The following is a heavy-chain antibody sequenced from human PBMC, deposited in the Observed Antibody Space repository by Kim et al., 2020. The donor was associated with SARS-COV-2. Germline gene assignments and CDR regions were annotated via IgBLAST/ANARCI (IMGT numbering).Heavy chain of an antibody. V-gene: IGHV5-51*01. J-gene: IGHJ6*02. CDR3: ARLGFGELPGNYGMDV. D-gene: IGHD3-10*01. Sequence: SFQGQVTISADKSSSTAYLQWSSLKASDTAMYYCARLGFGELPGNYGMDVWGQGTTVTVSS.